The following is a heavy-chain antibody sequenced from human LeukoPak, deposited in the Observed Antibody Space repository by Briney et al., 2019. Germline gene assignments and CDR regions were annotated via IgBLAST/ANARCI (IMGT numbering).Heavy chain of an antibody. D-gene: IGHD2-15*01. J-gene: IGHJ4*02. CDR1: GGSISSSSYY. CDR3: AREWRYCSGGSCYHYFDY. CDR2: IYHSGST. V-gene: IGHV4-39*07. Sequence: TSETLSLTCTVSGGSISSSSYYCGWIRQPPGKGLEWIGSIYHSGSTYYNPSLKSRVTISVDRSKNQFSLKLSSVTAADTAVYYCAREWRYCSGGSCYHYFDYWGQGTLVTVSS.